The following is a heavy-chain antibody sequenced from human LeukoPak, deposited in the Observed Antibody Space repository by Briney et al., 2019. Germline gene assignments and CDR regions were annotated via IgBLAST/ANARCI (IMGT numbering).Heavy chain of an antibody. CDR3: ASGESAQQVFEY. V-gene: IGHV3-53*04. J-gene: IGHJ4*02. CDR2: IHAGGKT. CDR1: AFTVSDNY. Sequence: AGGSLRLSCAASAFTVSDNYMAWVRQAPGKGLEWVSVIHAGGKTLYADSVQGRFTVSRRNSENTVYLQMNSLRPEDTAVYFCASGESAQQVFEYWGQGTLVTVSS. D-gene: IGHD4-17*01.